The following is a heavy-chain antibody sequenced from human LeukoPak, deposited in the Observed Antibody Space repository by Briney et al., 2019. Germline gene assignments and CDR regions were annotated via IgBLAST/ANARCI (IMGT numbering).Heavy chain of an antibody. J-gene: IGHJ4*02. D-gene: IGHD1-14*01. CDR2: ISSDGSNK. V-gene: IGHV3-30*18. CDR3: AKPGGYFDY. CDR1: GFIFSTYG. Sequence: GGSLRLSCAGSGFIFSTYGMHWVRQAPGKGLEWVAVISSDGSNKYYADSVRGRFTISRDNSKNTLFLQKNSLRVEDTAVYYCAKPGGYFDYWGQGTLVTVSS.